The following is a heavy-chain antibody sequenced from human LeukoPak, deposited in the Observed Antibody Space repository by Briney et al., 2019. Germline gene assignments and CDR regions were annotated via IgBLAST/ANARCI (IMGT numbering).Heavy chain of an antibody. V-gene: IGHV3-64*02. Sequence: GGSLRLSCAASGFTLSSFSMHWVRQSPGRGLEYVSAINYNGGPTYYADSVKGRFTISRDNSKNTLYLQMASLRDVDMGVYYCARVGPATAFDYWGQGTQVTVSS. CDR2: INYNGGPT. CDR1: GFTLSSFS. CDR3: ARVGPATAFDY. J-gene: IGHJ4*02.